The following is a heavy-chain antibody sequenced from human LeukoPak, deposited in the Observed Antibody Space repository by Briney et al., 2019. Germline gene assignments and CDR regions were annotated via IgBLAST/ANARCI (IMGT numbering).Heavy chain of an antibody. J-gene: IGHJ4*02. CDR2: INHSGST. D-gene: IGHD4-23*01. V-gene: IGHV4-34*01. Sequence: SETLSLTCAVYGGCFSGYYWSWIRQPPGKGLEWIGEINHSGSTNYNPSLKSRVTISVDTSKNQFSLKLSSVTAADTAVYYCARANYGGNSTPTRGDSDYWGQGTLVTVSS. CDR3: ARANYGGNSTPTRGDSDY. CDR1: GGCFSGYY.